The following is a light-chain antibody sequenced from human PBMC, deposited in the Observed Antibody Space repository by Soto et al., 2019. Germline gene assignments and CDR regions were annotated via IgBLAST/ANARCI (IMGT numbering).Light chain of an antibody. J-gene: IGKJ1*01. V-gene: IGKV3-20*01. CDR2: DTS. CDR1: QSVPNSR. Sequence: EIVLTQSPDTLSLSPGERATLSCRASQSVPNSRLAWYQQKPGPAPSLVISDTSIRATGIPDRFSGSGSGTDFSLIIGRLEPEDFAVYICQQYGASPWTFGQGTKVDIK. CDR3: QQYGASPWT.